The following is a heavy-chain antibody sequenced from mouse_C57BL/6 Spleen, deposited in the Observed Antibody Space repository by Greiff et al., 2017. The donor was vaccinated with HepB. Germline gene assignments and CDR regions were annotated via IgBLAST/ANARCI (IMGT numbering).Heavy chain of an antibody. CDR2: IDPENGDT. Sequence: EVQLQQSGAELVRPGASVKLSCTASGFNIKDDYMHWVQQRPEQGREWIGWIDPENGDTEYASKFQGKATITADTSSNTAYLQLSSLTSEDTAVYYCTTFYSGFAYWGQGTLVTVSA. V-gene: IGHV14-4*01. J-gene: IGHJ3*01. CDR3: TTFYSGFAY. D-gene: IGHD2-12*01. CDR1: GFNIKDDY.